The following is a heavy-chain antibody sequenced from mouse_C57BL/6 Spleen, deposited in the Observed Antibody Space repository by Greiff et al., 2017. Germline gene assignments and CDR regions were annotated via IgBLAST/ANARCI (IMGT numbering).Heavy chain of an antibody. J-gene: IGHJ2*01. D-gene: IGHD1-1*01. CDR1: GFSLTSYG. V-gene: IGHV2-2*01. CDR2: IWSGGST. CDR3: ARNKGLAEDYFDY. Sequence: VQLQQSGPGLVQPSQSLSITCTVSGFSLTSYGVHWVRQSPGKGLEWLGVIWSGGSTDYNADFISRLSISKDNSKSQVFFKMNSLQADDTAIYYCARNKGLAEDYFDYWGQGTTLTVSS.